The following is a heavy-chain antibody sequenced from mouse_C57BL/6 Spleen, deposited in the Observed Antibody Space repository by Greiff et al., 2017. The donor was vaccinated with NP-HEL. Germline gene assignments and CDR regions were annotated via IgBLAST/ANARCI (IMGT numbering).Heavy chain of an antibody. Sequence: VKLMESGPGLVAPSQSLSITCTVSGFSLTSYGVHWVRQPPGKGLEWLVVIWSDGSTTYNSALKSRLSISKDNSKSQVFLKMNSLQTDDTAMYYCARQYPNYGSNAMDYWGQGTSVTVSS. V-gene: IGHV2-6-1*01. CDR2: IWSDGST. D-gene: IGHD1-1*01. CDR3: ARQYPNYGSNAMDY. CDR1: GFSLTSYG. J-gene: IGHJ4*01.